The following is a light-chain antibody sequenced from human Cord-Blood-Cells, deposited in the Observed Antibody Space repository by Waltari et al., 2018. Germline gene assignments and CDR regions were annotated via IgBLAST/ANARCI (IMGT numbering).Light chain of an antibody. CDR1: QSISRY. Sequence: DIQMTQSPSSLSASVGGRVTITCRASQSISRYLNWYQQKPGKAPKLLIFAASSLQSWGPSRFSGSGSGTDFTLTISSLQPEDFATDYCQQSYSTPWTFGQGTKVEIK. J-gene: IGKJ1*01. CDR2: AAS. CDR3: QQSYSTPWT. V-gene: IGKV1-39*01.